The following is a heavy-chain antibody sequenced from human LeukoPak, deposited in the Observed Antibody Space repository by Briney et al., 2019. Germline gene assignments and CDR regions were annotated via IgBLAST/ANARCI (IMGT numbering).Heavy chain of an antibody. CDR3: ARREYSSGWYYFDH. J-gene: IGHJ4*02. V-gene: IGHV4-59*08. CDR1: GGSISSYY. D-gene: IGHD6-13*01. Sequence: SETLSLTCTVSGGSISSYYWSWIRQPPGKGLEWIGYIYYSGSTNYNPSLKSRVTISVDTSKNQFSLKLSSVTAADTAVYYCARREYSSGWYYFDHWGQGTLVTVSS. CDR2: IYYSGST.